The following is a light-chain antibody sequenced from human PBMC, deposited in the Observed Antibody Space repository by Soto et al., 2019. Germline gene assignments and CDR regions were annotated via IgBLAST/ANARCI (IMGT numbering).Light chain of an antibody. J-gene: IGKJ4*01. CDR3: QQRSNWPLT. CDR1: QSVDTY. CDR2: DAS. V-gene: IGKV3-11*01. Sequence: EIVLTQSPVTLSLSPGERATLTCRASQSVDTYLAWYQQKPGQAPRALIYDASKRATGIPARFSGSGSGTDFTLTISALEPEDLAVYYCQQRSNWPLTFGGGTKVDIK.